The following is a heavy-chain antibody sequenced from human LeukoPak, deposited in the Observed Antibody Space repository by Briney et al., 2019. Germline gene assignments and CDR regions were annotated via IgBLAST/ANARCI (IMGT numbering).Heavy chain of an antibody. J-gene: IGHJ4*02. Sequence: ASVKVSCKASGYTFTGYYMHWVRQAPGQGLEWMGIINPSVGSTSYAQKFQGRLTMTRDTSTSTGYMELSSLRSEDTAVYYCARAGRGGGFDYWGQRTLVIVSS. CDR3: ARAGRGGGFDY. V-gene: IGHV1-46*01. CDR1: GYTFTGYY. CDR2: INPSVGST. D-gene: IGHD3-16*01.